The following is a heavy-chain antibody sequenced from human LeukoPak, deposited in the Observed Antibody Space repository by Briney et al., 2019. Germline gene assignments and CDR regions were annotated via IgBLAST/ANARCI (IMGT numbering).Heavy chain of an antibody. D-gene: IGHD3-16*02. V-gene: IGHV2-5*02. J-gene: IGHJ4*02. CDR3: AHRPFRGVGELSFDY. CDR2: IYWDDDK. Sequence: CGPTLVKPTPTLTLTCTFSGFALRTRGVGVGWIRQPPGKALEWLSLIYWDDDKRYSPSLKSRLTITKDTSKNQVVLTMTNMDPVDTATYYCAHRPFRGVGELSFDYWGQGTLVTVSS. CDR1: GFALRTRGVG.